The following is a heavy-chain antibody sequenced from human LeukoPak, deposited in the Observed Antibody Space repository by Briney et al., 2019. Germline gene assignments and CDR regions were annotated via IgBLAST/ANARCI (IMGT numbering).Heavy chain of an antibody. D-gene: IGHD3-16*01. CDR2: INHSGST. J-gene: IGHJ4*02. CDR3: ARKGDTRIDY. V-gene: IGHV4-34*01. Sequence: PGGSLRLSCAASGFTFSSYSMNWVRQAPGKGLEWIGEINHSGSTNYNPSLKSRVTISVDTSKNQFSLKLSSVTAADTAVYYCARKGDTRIDYWGQGTLVTVSS. CDR1: GFTFSSYS.